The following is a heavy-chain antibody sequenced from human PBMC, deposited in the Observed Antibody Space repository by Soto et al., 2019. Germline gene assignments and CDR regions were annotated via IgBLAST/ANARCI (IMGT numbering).Heavy chain of an antibody. J-gene: IGHJ6*02. CDR1: GFTFSDYY. Sequence: QVQLVESGGGLVKPGGSLRLSCAASGFTFSDYYMTWIRXXXXXXXXXXXXITSSSSYTNYADSVKGRFTISRDNAKNSLYLXXXXLXXXXXXXXXXXXXXXXXXXXXXXXXXXXXGQGTTVTVSS. CDR3: XXXXXXXXXXXXXXXXXX. V-gene: IGHV3-11*05. CDR2: ITSSSSYT.